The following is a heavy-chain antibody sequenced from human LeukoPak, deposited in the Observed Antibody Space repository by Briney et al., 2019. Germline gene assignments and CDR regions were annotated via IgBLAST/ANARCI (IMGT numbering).Heavy chain of an antibody. J-gene: IGHJ4*02. CDR2: FDPEDGET. CDR1: GYTLTELS. CDR3: ATGIVGATS. V-gene: IGHV1-24*01. D-gene: IGHD1-26*01. Sequence: ASVKVSCKVSGYTLTELSMHWVRQAPGKGLEWMGGFDPEDGETIYAQKFQGRVTMNEDTSTDTAYMELSSLRSEDTAVYYCATGIVGATSWGQGTLVTVSS.